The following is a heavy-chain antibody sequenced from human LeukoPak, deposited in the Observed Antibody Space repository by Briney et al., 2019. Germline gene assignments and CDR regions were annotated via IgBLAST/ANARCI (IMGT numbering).Heavy chain of an antibody. V-gene: IGHV7-4-1*02. Sequence: ASVKVSCKASGYTFTSYAMNWVRQAPGQGLEWMGWNNTNTGNPTYAQGFTGRFVFSLDTSVSTAYLQISSLKAEDTAVYYCATSLDPKTTVILFDYWGQGTLVTVSS. CDR2: NNTNTGNP. CDR1: GYTFTSYA. CDR3: ATSLDPKTTVILFDY. D-gene: IGHD4-17*01. J-gene: IGHJ4*02.